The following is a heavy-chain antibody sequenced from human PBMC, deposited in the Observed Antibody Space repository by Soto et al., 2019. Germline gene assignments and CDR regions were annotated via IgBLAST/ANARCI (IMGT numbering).Heavy chain of an antibody. CDR3: ARDPRELPPYTPNRDRPLSLYYGMDV. V-gene: IGHV1-3*01. CDR1: GYTFTSYA. J-gene: IGHJ6*02. Sequence: ASVKVSCKASGYTFTSYAMHWVCQAPGQRLEWMGWINAGNGNTKYSQKFQGRVTITRDTSASTAYMELSSLRSEDTAVYYCARDPRELPPYTPNRDRPLSLYYGMDVWGQGTTVTVSS. D-gene: IGHD1-7*01. CDR2: INAGNGNT.